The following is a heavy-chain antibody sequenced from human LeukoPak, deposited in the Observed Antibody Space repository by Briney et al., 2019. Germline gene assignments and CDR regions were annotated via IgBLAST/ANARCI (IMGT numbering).Heavy chain of an antibody. CDR1: GFTFSGSA. J-gene: IGHJ4*02. V-gene: IGHV3-73*01. CDR2: IRSKANSYAT. D-gene: IGHD3-22*01. Sequence: PGGSLRLSCAASGFTFSGSAMHWVRQASGKGLEWVGRIRSKANSYATAYAASVKGRFTISRDDSKNTAYLQMNSLKTEDTAVYYCAEPEGGYYDIRPDWGQGTLVTVSS. CDR3: AEPEGGYYDIRPD.